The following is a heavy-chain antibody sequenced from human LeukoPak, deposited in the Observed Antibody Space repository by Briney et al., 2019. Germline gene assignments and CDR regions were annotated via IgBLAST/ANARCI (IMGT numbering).Heavy chain of an antibody. J-gene: IGHJ4*02. CDR2: INPNNGGT. CDR3: AEGSAITYSDY. Sequence: ASVKVSCKASGYTFTSYYMHWVRQAPGQGLEWMGWINPNNGGTNYAQKFQGRVTMARDTSINTAYMELTRLTSDDTAVYYCAEGSAITYSDYWGQGTLVTVSS. CDR1: GYTFTSYY. D-gene: IGHD2-2*01. V-gene: IGHV1-2*02.